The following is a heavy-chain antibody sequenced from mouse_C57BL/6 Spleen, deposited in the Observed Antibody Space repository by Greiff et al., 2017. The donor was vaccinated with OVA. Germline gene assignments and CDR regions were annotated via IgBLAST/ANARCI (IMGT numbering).Heavy chain of an antibody. V-gene: IGHV1-69*01. D-gene: IGHD2-1*01. Sequence: QVQLQQPGAELVMPGASVKLSCKASGYTFTSYWMHWVKQRPGQGLEWIGELDPSDSYTKYNQKFKGKSTVTVDKSSSTAYMQLSRLTSEDSADYYCARGGNYRFDYWGQGTLVTVSA. CDR1: GYTFTSYW. CDR2: LDPSDSYT. J-gene: IGHJ3*01. CDR3: ARGGNYRFDY.